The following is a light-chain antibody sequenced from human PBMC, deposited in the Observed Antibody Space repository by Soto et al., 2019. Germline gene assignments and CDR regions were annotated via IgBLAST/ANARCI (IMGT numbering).Light chain of an antibody. CDR2: DTS. V-gene: IGKV3-20*01. CDR3: QQYGTSEII. CDR1: QTLSNSF. J-gene: IGKJ5*01. Sequence: EIVLTQSPGTLSLSPGERATLSCRASQTLSNSFIAWSQQKPGQAPRLLIYDTSSRATGVPDRYSASGSGTDFTLTISRLEPEYFAVFFCQQYGTSEIIFGQGTRLEI.